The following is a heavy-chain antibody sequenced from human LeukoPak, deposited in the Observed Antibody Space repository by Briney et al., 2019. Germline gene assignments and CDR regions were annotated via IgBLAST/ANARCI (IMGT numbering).Heavy chain of an antibody. CDR3: ARSAVAGTLRKFDY. D-gene: IGHD6-19*01. CDR1: GGTFSSFA. V-gene: IGHV1-18*01. Sequence: GASVKVSCKASGGTFSSFAISWVRQAPGQGLEWMGWISTYNGNTNYAQKLQGRVTMTTDTSTSTAYMELRSLRSDDTAVYYCARSAVAGTLRKFDYWGQGTLVTVSS. J-gene: IGHJ4*02. CDR2: ISTYNGNT.